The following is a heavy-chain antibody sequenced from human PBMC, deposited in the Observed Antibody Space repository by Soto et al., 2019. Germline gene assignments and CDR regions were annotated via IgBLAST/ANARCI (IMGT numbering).Heavy chain of an antibody. CDR1: AGSISGYY. D-gene: IGHD6-13*01. Sequence: QVQLQESGPGLVKPSETLSLSCTVSAGSISGYYWGWVRQPPGKGLEWIGHISYTGSTNYNPSLKSRVTISVDTSKNQFSLKLNSVTAADTAVYYCARRIAAVGGGAFDIWGQGTMVTVSS. V-gene: IGHV4-59*01. J-gene: IGHJ3*02. CDR2: ISYTGST. CDR3: ARRIAAVGGGAFDI.